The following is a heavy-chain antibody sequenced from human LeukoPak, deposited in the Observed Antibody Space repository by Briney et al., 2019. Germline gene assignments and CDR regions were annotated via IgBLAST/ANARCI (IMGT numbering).Heavy chain of an antibody. CDR3: ASSVREIIILAA. Sequence: TSETLSLTCTVSGDAITSSGYYWTWIRQPPGKGLEWVGRIYYSGSTSYNPSLKSRASISMDTSKNQFSLNLISTTAADTAVYFCASSVREIIILAAWGPGTLVIVSS. D-gene: IGHD3-10*02. CDR2: IYYSGST. V-gene: IGHV4-39*07. CDR1: GDAITSSGYY. J-gene: IGHJ4*01.